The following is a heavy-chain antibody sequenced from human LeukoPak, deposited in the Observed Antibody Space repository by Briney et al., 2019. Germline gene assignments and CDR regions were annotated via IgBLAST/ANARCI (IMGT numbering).Heavy chain of an antibody. V-gene: IGHV3-23*01. CDR2: ISGSGGST. J-gene: IGHJ6*02. Sequence: GGSLRLSCAASGFTFSSYAMSWVRQAPGKGLEWVSAISGSGGSTYYADSVKGRFTISRDNAKNSLYLQMNSLRAEDTAVYYCARAWVTTHYYYGMDVWGQGTTVTVSS. D-gene: IGHD4-11*01. CDR3: ARAWVTTHYYYGMDV. CDR1: GFTFSSYA.